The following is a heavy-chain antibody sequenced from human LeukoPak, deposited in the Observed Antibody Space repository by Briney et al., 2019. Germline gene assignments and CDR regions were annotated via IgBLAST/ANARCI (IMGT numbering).Heavy chain of an antibody. V-gene: IGHV4-61*01. CDR1: GGSVNSGSYY. Sequence: SETLSLTCTISGGSVNSGSYYWNWIRQPPGKGLEWIGYIYYSGSTNYNPSLKSRVTISVDTSKNQFSLKLSSVTAADTAVYYCARAAYSGSYHSDYWGQGTLVTVSS. CDR2: IYYSGST. CDR3: ARAAYSGSYHSDY. J-gene: IGHJ4*02. D-gene: IGHD1-26*01.